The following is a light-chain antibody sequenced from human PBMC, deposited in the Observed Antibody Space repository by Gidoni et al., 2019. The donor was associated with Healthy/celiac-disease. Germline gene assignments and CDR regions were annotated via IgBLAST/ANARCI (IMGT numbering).Light chain of an antibody. V-gene: IGKV1-39*01. Sequence: DIQMTQSPSSLSESVGDRVTITCRASKSISSYLNWYQQKPGKAPKLLIYAASSLQSWVPSRFSGSVSGTDFTLTISSLQPEDFATYYCQQSYSTPYTFGQGTKLEIK. CDR1: KSISSY. CDR3: QQSYSTPYT. CDR2: AAS. J-gene: IGKJ2*01.